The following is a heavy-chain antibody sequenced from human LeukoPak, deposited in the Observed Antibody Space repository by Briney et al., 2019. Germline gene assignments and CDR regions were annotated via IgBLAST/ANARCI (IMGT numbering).Heavy chain of an antibody. Sequence: GGSLRLSCAASGFTFSSYWMSWVRQAPGKGLEWVSSISGSGVSTHYADSVKGRFTITRDNSKNTLYLEMNSLRVEDTAVYYCAEDLGILYFGETPRGQGNLVTVSS. CDR1: GFTFSSYW. V-gene: IGHV3-23*01. CDR2: ISGSGVST. D-gene: IGHD3-10*01. CDR3: AEDLGILYFGETP. J-gene: IGHJ4*02.